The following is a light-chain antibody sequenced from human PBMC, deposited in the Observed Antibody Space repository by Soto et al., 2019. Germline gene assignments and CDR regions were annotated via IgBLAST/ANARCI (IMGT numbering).Light chain of an antibody. V-gene: IGKV3-20*01. J-gene: IGKJ4*01. Sequence: EIVMTQSPATLSVSPGERATLSCRASQSVSSNLAWYQQKPGQAPRLLIYGASTRATGIPDRFSGSGSGTDFTLTISRLEPEDFAVYYCQQYGSLLTFGGGTKVDIK. CDR1: QSVSSN. CDR2: GAS. CDR3: QQYGSLLT.